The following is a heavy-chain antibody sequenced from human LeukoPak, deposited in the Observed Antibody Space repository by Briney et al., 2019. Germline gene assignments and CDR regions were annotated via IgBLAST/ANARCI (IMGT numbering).Heavy chain of an antibody. Sequence: SETLSLTCTVSGGSVSSYYWSWIRQPPGKGLEWIGYIYYSGSTNYNPSLKSRVTISVDTSKNQFSLKLSSVTAADTAVYYCARGFITTRYYYMDVWGKGTTVTVSS. V-gene: IGHV4-59*02. CDR3: ARGFITTRYYYMDV. CDR1: GGSVSSYY. CDR2: IYYSGST. D-gene: IGHD4-11*01. J-gene: IGHJ6*03.